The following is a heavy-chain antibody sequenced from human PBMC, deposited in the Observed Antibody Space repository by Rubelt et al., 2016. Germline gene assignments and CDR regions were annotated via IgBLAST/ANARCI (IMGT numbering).Heavy chain of an antibody. CDR2: ISSSSSYI. D-gene: IGHD6-13*01. Sequence: SISSSSSYIYYADSVKGRFTISRDNAKNSLYLQMNSLRGEDTAVYYFAWVVLYSSHQNDDYWGQGTLVTVSS. J-gene: IGHJ4*02. CDR3: AWVVLYSSHQNDDY. V-gene: IGHV3-21*01.